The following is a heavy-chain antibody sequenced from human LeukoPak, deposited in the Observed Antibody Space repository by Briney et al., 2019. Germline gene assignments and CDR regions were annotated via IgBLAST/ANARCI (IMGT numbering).Heavy chain of an antibody. CDR2: INHSGST. J-gene: IGHJ4*02. V-gene: IGHV4-34*01. CDR3: ARAPEYGLYYFDY. D-gene: IGHD1-14*01. Sequence: SETLSLTCAVYGGSFSGYYWSWIRQPPGKGLEWIGEINHSGSTNYNPSLKSRVTISVDTSKNQFSLKLSSVTAADTAVYYCARAPEYGLYYFDYWGQGTLVTVSS. CDR1: GGSFSGYY.